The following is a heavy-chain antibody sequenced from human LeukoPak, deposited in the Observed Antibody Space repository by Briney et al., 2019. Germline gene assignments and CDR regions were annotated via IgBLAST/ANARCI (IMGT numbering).Heavy chain of an antibody. CDR2: IYSGGST. CDR1: GFAVSSNY. CDR3: AREGAVAGNNYFDY. V-gene: IGHV3-53*04. D-gene: IGHD6-19*01. Sequence: PGGSLRLSCAASGFAVSSNYMSWVRQAPGKGLEWVSVIYSGGSTYYADSVKGRFTISRHNSKNTLYLQINSLRAEDTAVYYCAREGAVAGNNYFDYWGQGTLVTVSS. J-gene: IGHJ4*02.